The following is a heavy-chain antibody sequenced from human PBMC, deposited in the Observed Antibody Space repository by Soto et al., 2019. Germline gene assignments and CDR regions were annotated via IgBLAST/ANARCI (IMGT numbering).Heavy chain of an antibody. V-gene: IGHV4-34*01. Sequence: TLSLTCAVYGGSFSGYYWSWIRQPPGKGLEWIGEINHSGSTNYNPSLKSRVTISVDTSKNQFSLKLSSVTAADTAVYYCARVRYFDWLLGTYYYYGMDVWGQGTAVTVSS. CDR2: INHSGST. D-gene: IGHD3-9*01. CDR3: ARVRYFDWLLGTYYYYGMDV. CDR1: GGSFSGYY. J-gene: IGHJ6*02.